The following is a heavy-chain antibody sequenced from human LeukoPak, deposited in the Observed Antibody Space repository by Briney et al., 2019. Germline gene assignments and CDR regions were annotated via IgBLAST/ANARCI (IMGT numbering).Heavy chain of an antibody. CDR3: ARDRYGPYY. J-gene: IGHJ6*02. D-gene: IGHD5-18*01. CDR1: GFSFSSYS. CDR2: ISGGSSTI. Sequence: AGGSLRLSCAASGFSFSSYSMNWVRQVPGKGLEWVSYISGGSSTIYYADSVKGRFTISRDNAKNSLYLQMNSLRAEDTAVYYCARDRYGPYYWGQGTTVTVSS. V-gene: IGHV3-48*04.